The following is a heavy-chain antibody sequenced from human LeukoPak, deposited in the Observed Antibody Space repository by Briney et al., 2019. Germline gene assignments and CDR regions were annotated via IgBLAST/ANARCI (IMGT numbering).Heavy chain of an antibody. CDR2: IIPIFGTA. J-gene: IGHJ4*02. CDR3: ARVSRQVGTTLWGRGDDYFDY. CDR1: GGTFSSYA. D-gene: IGHD1-7*01. Sequence: WASVKVSCKASGGTFSSYAISWVRQAPGQGLEWMGGIIPIFGTANYAQKFQGRVTITTDESTSTAYMELSSLTSEDTAVYYCARVSRQVGTTLWGRGDDYFDYWGQGTLVTVSS. V-gene: IGHV1-69*05.